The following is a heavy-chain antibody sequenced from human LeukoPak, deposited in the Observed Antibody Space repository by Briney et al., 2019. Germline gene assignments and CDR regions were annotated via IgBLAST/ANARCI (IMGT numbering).Heavy chain of an antibody. Sequence: ETSETLSLTCTVSGGSISSGSYYWSWIRQPAGKGLEWIGRIYTSGSTNYNPSLKSRVTISVDTSKNQFSLKLSSVTAADTAVYYCARDPYRESWFDPWGQGTLVTVSS. CDR2: IYTSGST. CDR1: GGSISSGSYY. CDR3: ARDPYRESWFDP. D-gene: IGHD2-2*02. J-gene: IGHJ5*02. V-gene: IGHV4-61*02.